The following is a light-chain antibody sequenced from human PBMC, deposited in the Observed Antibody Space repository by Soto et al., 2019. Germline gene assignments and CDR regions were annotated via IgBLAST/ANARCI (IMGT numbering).Light chain of an antibody. J-gene: IGKJ4*01. Sequence: EIVMTQSPATLSVSPGERVTLSCRASQSVTSNLAWYQQKPGQAPRLLIYGASTRATGIPARFSGSGSGTEFTLTISSLQPEDFAVYYCQQYNNWPSLTFGGGTKVEIK. CDR1: QSVTSN. V-gene: IGKV3-15*01. CDR2: GAS. CDR3: QQYNNWPSLT.